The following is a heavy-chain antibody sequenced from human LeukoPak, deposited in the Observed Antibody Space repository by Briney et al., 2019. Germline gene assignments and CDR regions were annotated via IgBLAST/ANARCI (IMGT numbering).Heavy chain of an antibody. Sequence: GGSLRLSCAASGFTFSTYSMNWVRQAPGKGLEWVSYITGSNSHVYYADSVKGRFTISRDNAKNSLYLQMNSLRDEDTAVYYCTRDPHALDYWGQGTLVTVSS. V-gene: IGHV3-48*02. CDR3: TRDPHALDY. J-gene: IGHJ4*02. CDR2: ITGSNSHV. CDR1: GFTFSTYS.